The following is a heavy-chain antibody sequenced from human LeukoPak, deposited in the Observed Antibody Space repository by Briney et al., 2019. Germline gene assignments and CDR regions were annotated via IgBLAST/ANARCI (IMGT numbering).Heavy chain of an antibody. CDR3: ASYDPRGRDFDY. Sequence: PSETLSLTCAVYGGSFSGYYWSWIRQPPGKGLEWTGEINHSGSTNYNPSLKSRVTISVDTSKNQFSLKLSPVTAADAAVYCCASYDPRGRDFDYWGQGTLVTVSS. CDR1: GGSFSGYY. V-gene: IGHV4-34*01. CDR2: INHSGST. D-gene: IGHD3-16*01. J-gene: IGHJ4*02.